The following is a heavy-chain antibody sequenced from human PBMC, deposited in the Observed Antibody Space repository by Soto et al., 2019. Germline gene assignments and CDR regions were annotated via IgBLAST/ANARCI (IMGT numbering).Heavy chain of an antibody. CDR3: ARAGSYYPARNWFGP. D-gene: IGHD3-10*01. J-gene: IGHJ5*02. Sequence: QLVQSGVEMKNPGASVKVSCKASGYTFTSYGISWVRQAPGQGLEWMGWISGFNDDKNHAQKFQGRATVPKDTYTSTASMELRSLKSDDTAMYYCARAGSYYPARNWFGPWGQGTLVIVSS. V-gene: IGHV1-18*01. CDR2: ISGFNDDK. CDR1: GYTFTSYG.